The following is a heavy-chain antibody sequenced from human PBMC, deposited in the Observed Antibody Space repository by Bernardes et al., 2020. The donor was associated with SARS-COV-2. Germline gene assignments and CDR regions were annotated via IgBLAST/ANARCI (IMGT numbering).Heavy chain of an antibody. CDR3: ARTYYDIWSGSRYYYMDV. Sequence: SETLSLTCTVSGGSISSRYWSWIRQPPGQGLEWIGYISYSGSTNYNPSLKSRVTISVDTSKNQFSLKLSSVTAADTAVYYCARTYYDIWSGSRYYYMDVWGKGTTVTVSS. D-gene: IGHD3-3*01. J-gene: IGHJ6*03. V-gene: IGHV4-59*11. CDR1: GGSISSRY. CDR2: ISYSGST.